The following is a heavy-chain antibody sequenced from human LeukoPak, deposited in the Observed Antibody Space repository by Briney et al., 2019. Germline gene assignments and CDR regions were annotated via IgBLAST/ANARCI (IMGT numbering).Heavy chain of an antibody. CDR2: IIPIFGTA. Sequence: SVKVSCKGSGGTFSSYAISWVRQAPGQGLEWMGGIIPIFGTANYAQKFQGRVTITADESTSTAYMELSSLRSEDTAVYYCARVWSLANYGYYYYYMDVWGKGTTVTVSS. V-gene: IGHV1-69*13. CDR1: GGTFSSYA. J-gene: IGHJ6*03. D-gene: IGHD1-7*01. CDR3: ARVWSLANYGYYYYYMDV.